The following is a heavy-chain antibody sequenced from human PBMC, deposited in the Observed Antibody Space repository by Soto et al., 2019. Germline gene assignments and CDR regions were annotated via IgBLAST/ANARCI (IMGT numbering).Heavy chain of an antibody. CDR3: SRDFTSGGYDF. Sequence: PGGSLRLSCAASGFSVSSTYMSWGRQPPGKGLEWVSTLSDDGRSHYADSVTGRFSVSRDNSKNTLYLHMSGLRADDTAIYYCSRDFTSGGYDFRGQGTQVTVSS. CDR1: GFSVSSTY. J-gene: IGHJ4*02. CDR2: LSDDGRS. V-gene: IGHV3-53*01. D-gene: IGHD5-12*01.